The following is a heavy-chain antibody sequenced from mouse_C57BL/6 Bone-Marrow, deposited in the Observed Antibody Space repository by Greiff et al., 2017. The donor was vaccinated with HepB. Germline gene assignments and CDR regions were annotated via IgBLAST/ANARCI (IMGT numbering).Heavy chain of an antibody. CDR1: GYTFTSYW. V-gene: IGHV1-7*01. CDR2: INPSSGYT. D-gene: IGHD1-1*01. CDR3: AIITTVGGGYFDC. J-gene: IGHJ2*01. Sequence: QVQLQQSGADLAKPGASVKLSCKASGYTFTSYWMHWVNQRPGQGLEWIGYINPSSGYTKYNQKFKDKATLTADKASSTTYMQLSSLTYEDSAVYYCAIITTVGGGYFDCWGKGTTLTV.